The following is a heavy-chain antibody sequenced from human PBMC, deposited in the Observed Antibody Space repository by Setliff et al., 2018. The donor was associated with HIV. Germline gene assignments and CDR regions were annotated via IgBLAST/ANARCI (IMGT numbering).Heavy chain of an antibody. D-gene: IGHD3-3*01. V-gene: IGHV4-59*08. Sequence: SETLSLTCTVSGGFIGTYYWSWIRQSPGKGLEWIGSVYYTGSTNYNPSLESRVTMSVDTSKNQFSLDLRSVTAADTAKYYCARGRTIGVSAVFFDPWGQGTPVTVSS. J-gene: IGHJ5*02. CDR3: ARGRTIGVSAVFFDP. CDR1: GGFIGTYY. CDR2: VYYTGST.